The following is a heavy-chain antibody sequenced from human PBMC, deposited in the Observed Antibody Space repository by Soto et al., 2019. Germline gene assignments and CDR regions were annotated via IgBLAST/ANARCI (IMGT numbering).Heavy chain of an antibody. V-gene: IGHV4-38-2*02. CDR1: VYSISSGYY. J-gene: IGHJ5*02. D-gene: IGHD1-7*01. CDR2: IYHSGST. CDR3: ARDYNWNYGVFDP. Sequence: SETLSLTCAFSVYSISSGYYWGWIRQPPGKGLEWIGSIYHSGSTYYNPSLKSRVTISVDTSKNQFSLKLSSVTAADTAVYYCARDYNWNYGVFDPWGQRTLVTVSS.